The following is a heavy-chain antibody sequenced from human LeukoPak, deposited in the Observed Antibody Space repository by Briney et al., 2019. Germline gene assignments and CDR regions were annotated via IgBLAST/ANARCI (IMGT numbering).Heavy chain of an antibody. J-gene: IGHJ4*02. CDR2: ISYDGSNT. CDR1: GSTFSSYV. Sequence: GGSLRLSCAASGSTFSSYVMHWVRQAPGKGLEWVAVISYDGSNTNYGDSVKGQFTISRDNLKNTLYLQMNSLRAEDTALYYCARGPSITTVSYFQYWGQGTLVTVSS. CDR3: ARGPSITTVSYFQY. D-gene: IGHD1-14*01. V-gene: IGHV3-30*01.